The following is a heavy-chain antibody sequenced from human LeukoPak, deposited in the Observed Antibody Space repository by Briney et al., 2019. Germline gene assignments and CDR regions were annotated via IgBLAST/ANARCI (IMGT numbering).Heavy chain of an antibody. V-gene: IGHV1-2*06. J-gene: IGHJ4*02. CDR1: GYTFTGYY. Sequence: ASVKVSCKASGYTFTGYYMHWVRQAPGQGLEWMGRINPNSGGTSYAQKFQGRVTMTRDTSISTAYMELSRLRSDDTAVYYCARGPRYYYGSGSYYPKYYFDYWGQGTLVTVSS. CDR2: INPNSGGT. D-gene: IGHD3-10*01. CDR3: ARGPRYYYGSGSYYPKYYFDY.